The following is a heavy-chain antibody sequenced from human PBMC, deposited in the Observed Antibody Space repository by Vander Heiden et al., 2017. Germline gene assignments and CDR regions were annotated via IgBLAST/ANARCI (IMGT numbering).Heavy chain of an antibody. D-gene: IGHD3-22*01. CDR2: ISTYNANT. CDR3: GRDQNYYDSSGVDY. V-gene: IGHV1-18*01. CDR1: GYRFSSYG. J-gene: IGHJ4*02. Sequence: QVQLVQSGAEVEKPGASVKVSCKASGYRFSSYGISWVRQAPGQGREWMGWISTYNANTNYAQRLQGRVTMTTDTSTSTAYMELRSLRSDDTAVYYCGRDQNYYDSSGVDYWGQGPLVNVAA.